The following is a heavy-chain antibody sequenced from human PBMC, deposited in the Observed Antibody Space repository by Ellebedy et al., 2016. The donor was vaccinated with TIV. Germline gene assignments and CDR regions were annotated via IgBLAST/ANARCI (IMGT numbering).Heavy chain of an antibody. V-gene: IGHV1-69*13. CDR2: IIPIFGTA. CDR3: ARVGLLWFGELFDGGVDY. J-gene: IGHJ4*02. D-gene: IGHD3-10*01. Sequence: SVQVSCXASAGTFSSYAISWVRQAPGHGLEWMGGIIPIFGTANYAQKFQGRVTITADESTSTAYMELSSLRSEDTAVYYCARVGLLWFGELFDGGVDYWGQGTLVTVSS. CDR1: AGTFSSYA.